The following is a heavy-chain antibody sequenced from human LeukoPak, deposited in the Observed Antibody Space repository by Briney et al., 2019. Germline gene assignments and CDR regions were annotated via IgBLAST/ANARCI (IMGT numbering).Heavy chain of an antibody. V-gene: IGHV4-39*01. Sequence: PSETLSLTCTVSGGSISSSSYYWGWIRQPPGKGLEWIGSIYYSGSTYYNPSLKSRVTISVDTSKNQFSLKLSSVTAADTAVYYCARTIFGVLIVDYWGQGTLVTVSS. J-gene: IGHJ4*02. CDR1: GGSISSSSYY. D-gene: IGHD3-3*01. CDR3: ARTIFGVLIVDY. CDR2: IYYSGST.